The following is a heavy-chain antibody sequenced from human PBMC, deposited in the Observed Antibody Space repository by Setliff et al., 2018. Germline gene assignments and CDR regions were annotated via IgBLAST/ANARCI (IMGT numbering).Heavy chain of an antibody. J-gene: IGHJ3*01. CDR2: IKSKADGGTT. Sequence: PGGSLRLSCAASGFTFSNAWMTWVRQAPGKGLEWVGRIKSKADGGTTDYVAPVKGRFTISRDDSKNTLYLQMNSLKTEDTAVYYCTTDPSHTFGGVIGAAFDFWGQGTMVTVAS. CDR1: GFTFSNAW. D-gene: IGHD3-16*01. CDR3: TTDPSHTFGGVIGAAFDF. V-gene: IGHV3-15*01.